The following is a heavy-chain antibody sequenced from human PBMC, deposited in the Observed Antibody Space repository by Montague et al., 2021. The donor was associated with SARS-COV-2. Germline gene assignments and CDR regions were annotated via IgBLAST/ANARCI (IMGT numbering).Heavy chain of an antibody. CDR3: ARDDPYCTNGVCYTCNWLDH. J-gene: IGHJ5*02. CDR1: GDSVSSNSAA. V-gene: IGHV6-1*01. Sequence: CAISGDSVSSNSAAWNWIRQSPSRGLEWLGRTYYRSKWYNDYAVSVKSRIIINPDTSKNQFSLQLNSVTPEDTAVYYCARDDPYCTNGVCYTCNWLDHWGQGTLVTVSS. D-gene: IGHD2-8*01. CDR2: TYYRSKWYN.